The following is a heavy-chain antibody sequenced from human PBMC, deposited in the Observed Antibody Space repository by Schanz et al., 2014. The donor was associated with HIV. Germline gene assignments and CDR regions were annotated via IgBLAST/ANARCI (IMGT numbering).Heavy chain of an antibody. J-gene: IGHJ6*02. D-gene: IGHD2-15*01. V-gene: IGHV3-33*01. CDR3: ARGSGPYYYYYGMDV. Sequence: QVQLVESGGGVVQPGRSLRLSCAASGFTFNYYGMHWVRQAPGKGLEWVGVIWYDGTNKYYADSVKGRFTISRDNSKNTLYLQMNSLRAEDTAVYYCARGSGPYYYYYGMDVWGQGTTVTVSS. CDR2: IWYDGTNK. CDR1: GFTFNYYG.